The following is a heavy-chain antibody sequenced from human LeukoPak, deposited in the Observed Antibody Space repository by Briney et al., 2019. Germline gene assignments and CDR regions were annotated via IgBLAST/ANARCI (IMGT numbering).Heavy chain of an antibody. CDR1: GYTFTDYY. Sequence: ASVKVSCKASGYTFTDYYMHWVRQAPGQGLEWMGRINPNSGGTNYAQKFQGRVTMTRDTSISTAYMELSRLRSDDTAVYYCARADTAMVFYVDYWGQGTLVTVSS. CDR2: INPNSGGT. CDR3: ARADTAMVFYVDY. J-gene: IGHJ4*02. V-gene: IGHV1-2*06. D-gene: IGHD5-18*01.